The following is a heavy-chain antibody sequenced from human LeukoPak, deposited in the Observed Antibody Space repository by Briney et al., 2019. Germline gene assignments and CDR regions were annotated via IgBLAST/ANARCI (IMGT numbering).Heavy chain of an antibody. V-gene: IGHV4-59*08. D-gene: IGHD3-10*01. CDR3: ARHRGYGSGSYYNEFDY. J-gene: IGHJ4*02. Sequence: SETLSLTCTVSGGSISSYYWSWIRQPPGKGLEWIGYIYYSGSTNYNPSLKSRVTISVDTSKNQFSLKLSSVTAADTAVYYCARHRGYGSGSYYNEFDYWGQGTLVTVPS. CDR1: GGSISSYY. CDR2: IYYSGST.